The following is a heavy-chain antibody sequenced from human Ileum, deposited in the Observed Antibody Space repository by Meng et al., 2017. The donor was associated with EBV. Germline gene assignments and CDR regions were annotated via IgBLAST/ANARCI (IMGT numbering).Heavy chain of an antibody. CDR3: ARESGRGYSSDY. D-gene: IGHD5-18*01. Sequence: QVAQPVTVVRKSGSACNVAFKATGVTFRNSAIRLVRQAPGQVHEWIVGIIPNFVAPGYAQRFQYRVTITADESTSTVYMELNSLRSEDTAVYYCARESGRGYSSDYWGQGTLVTDSS. CDR1: GVTFRNSA. V-gene: IGHV1-69*01. J-gene: IGHJ4*02. CDR2: IIPNFVAP.